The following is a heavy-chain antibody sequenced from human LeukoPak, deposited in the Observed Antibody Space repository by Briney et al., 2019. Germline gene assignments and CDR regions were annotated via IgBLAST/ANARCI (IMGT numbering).Heavy chain of an antibody. CDR3: ARWYYGSGSWVLDY. CDR2: IKLEGSEQ. Sequence: GGSLRLSCAASGFTFSSHWMSWVRQAPGKGLEWVANIKLEGSEQHYVDSVKGRFTISRDNAENSLYVQMNSLRAEDTAVYYCARWYYGSGSWVLDYWGQGTLVTVSS. V-gene: IGHV3-7*05. D-gene: IGHD3-10*01. J-gene: IGHJ4*02. CDR1: GFTFSSHW.